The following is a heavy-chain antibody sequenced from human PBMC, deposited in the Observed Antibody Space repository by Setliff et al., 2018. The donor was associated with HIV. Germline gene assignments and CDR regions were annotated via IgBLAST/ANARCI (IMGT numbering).Heavy chain of an antibody. CDR2: IYHSGST. CDR3: ACIAVAGTGYYYYGMDV. V-gene: IGHV4-38-2*02. D-gene: IGHD6-19*01. CDR1: GYPISSGYY. Sequence: SETLSLTCTVSGYPISSGYYWGWIRQPPGKGLEWIGSIYHSGSTYYNPSLKSRVTISVDTSKNQFSLKLSSVTAADTAVYYCACIAVAGTGYYYYGMDVWGQGTTVTVSS. J-gene: IGHJ6*02.